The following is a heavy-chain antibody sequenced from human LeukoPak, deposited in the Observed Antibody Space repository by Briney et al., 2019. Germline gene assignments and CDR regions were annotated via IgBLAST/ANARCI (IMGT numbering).Heavy chain of an antibody. V-gene: IGHV3-43D*03. Sequence: GGSLRLSCAASGFTFDDYAMHWVRQAPGKGLEWVSLISWDGGSTYYADSVKGRFTISRDNSKNSLYLQMNSLRAEDTALYYCAKDGDSSGYCPDYWGQGTLVTVSS. D-gene: IGHD3-22*01. CDR3: AKDGDSSGYCPDY. CDR1: GFTFDDYA. J-gene: IGHJ4*02. CDR2: ISWDGGST.